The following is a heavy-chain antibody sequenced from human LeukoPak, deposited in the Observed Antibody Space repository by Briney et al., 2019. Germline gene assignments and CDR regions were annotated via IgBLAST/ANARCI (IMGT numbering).Heavy chain of an antibody. J-gene: IGHJ3*02. Sequence: GGSLRLSCAASGFTFSSYAMSWVRQAPGKGLEWVSAISGSGGSTYYADSVKGRFTISRDNSKNTLYLQMNSLRAEDTAVYYCAKDRPTLGYCSGGSCYATDAFDIWGQGTMVTVSS. D-gene: IGHD2-15*01. CDR3: AKDRPTLGYCSGGSCYATDAFDI. CDR1: GFTFSSYA. CDR2: ISGSGGST. V-gene: IGHV3-23*01.